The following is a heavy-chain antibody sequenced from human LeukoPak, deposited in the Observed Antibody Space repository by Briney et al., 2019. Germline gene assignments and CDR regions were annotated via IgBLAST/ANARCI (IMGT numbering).Heavy chain of an antibody. CDR3: ARLPFYYDSSGSYRYLDY. J-gene: IGHJ4*02. CDR1: GGSISSGGYY. CDR2: IYYSGST. V-gene: IGHV4-31*03. D-gene: IGHD3-22*01. Sequence: SQTLSLTCTVSGGSISSGGYYWSWIRQHPGKGLEWIGYIYYSGSTYYNPSLKSRVTISVDTSKNQFSLKLSSVTAADTAVYYCARLPFYYDSSGSYRYLDYWGQGTLVTVSS.